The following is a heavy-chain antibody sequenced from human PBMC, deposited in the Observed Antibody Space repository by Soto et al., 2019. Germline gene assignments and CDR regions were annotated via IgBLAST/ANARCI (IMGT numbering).Heavy chain of an antibody. CDR2: INPSGGST. CDR3: ARXGSGWYVFEYYYYGMDV. J-gene: IGHJ6*02. Sequence: ASVKVSCQASGYTFTSYYMHWVRQAPGQGLEWMGIINPSGGSTSYAQKFQGRVTMTRDTSTSTVYMELSSLRSEDTAVYYCARXGSGWYVFEYYYYGMDVWGQGTTVTGSS. V-gene: IGHV1-46*01. D-gene: IGHD6-19*01. CDR1: GYTFTSYY.